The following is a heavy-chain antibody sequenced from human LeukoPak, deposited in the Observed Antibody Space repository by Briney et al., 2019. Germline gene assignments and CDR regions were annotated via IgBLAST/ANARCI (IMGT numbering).Heavy chain of an antibody. CDR1: GYTFTSYG. Sequence: GASVKVSCKASGYTFTSYGISWVRQAPGQGLEWMGWISAYNGNTNYAQKLQGRVTMTTDTSTSTAYMELRSLRSDDTAVYYCARDWAIAVAGVYYYYYMDVWGKGTTVTVSS. D-gene: IGHD6-19*01. V-gene: IGHV1-18*01. CDR2: ISAYNGNT. CDR3: ARDWAIAVAGVYYYYYMDV. J-gene: IGHJ6*03.